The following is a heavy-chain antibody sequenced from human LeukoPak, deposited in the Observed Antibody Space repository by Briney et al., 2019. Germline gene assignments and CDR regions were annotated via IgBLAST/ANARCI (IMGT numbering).Heavy chain of an antibody. J-gene: IGHJ4*02. CDR1: GFTFSIYS. CDR3: CRAGTTRDFDY. D-gene: IGHD1-7*01. Sequence: GGSLRLSCAASGFTFSIYSMNWVRQAPGKGLEWVSYIGSSSSTIYYADSVKGRFTISRDNAKNSLYLQMNSLRAEDTAVYYCCRAGTTRDFDYWGQGTLVTVSS. V-gene: IGHV3-48*04. CDR2: IGSSSSTI.